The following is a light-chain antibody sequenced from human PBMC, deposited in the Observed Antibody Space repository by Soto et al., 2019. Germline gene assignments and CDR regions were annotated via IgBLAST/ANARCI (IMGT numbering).Light chain of an antibody. CDR3: QQYGSSPGT. J-gene: IGKJ1*01. Sequence: ESVLTQSPGTLSLSSGERTTLSCRASQSVSSSYLAWYQQKPGQAPRLLIYGASSRATGIPDRFSGSGSGTDFTLNISRLEPEDFAVYYCQQYGSSPGTVGQGTKVDIK. V-gene: IGKV3-20*01. CDR1: QSVSSSY. CDR2: GAS.